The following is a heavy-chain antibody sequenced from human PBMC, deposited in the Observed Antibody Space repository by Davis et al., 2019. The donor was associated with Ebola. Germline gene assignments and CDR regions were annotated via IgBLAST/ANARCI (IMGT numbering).Heavy chain of an antibody. D-gene: IGHD3-22*01. CDR1: GYTFTNYY. CDR3: ARAIYYYDSSGYADY. CDR2: INPNDGRT. Sequence: ASVKVSCKASGYTFTNYYMHWVRQAPGQGLEWMGMINPNDGRTIYAQKFQGRVTMSRDTSTSTVYMELSSLRSEDTAVYYCARAIYYYDSSGYADYWGQGTLVTVSS. J-gene: IGHJ4*02. V-gene: IGHV1-46*01.